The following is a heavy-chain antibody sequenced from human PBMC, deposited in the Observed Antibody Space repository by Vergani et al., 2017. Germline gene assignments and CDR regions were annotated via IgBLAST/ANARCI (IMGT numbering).Heavy chain of an antibody. CDR1: GDSISSGNYY. Sequence: QVQLQESGPGLLKPSQTLSLTCSVAGDSISSGNYYWTWIRQPAGKTLEWIGEIFSSGTTNYNPSFKNRVTMSVDTSKNQFSLKLNSVTAADTAVYYCARGSRAEGGSGPDKWGRGTLVTVSS. CDR3: ARGSRAEGGSGPDK. D-gene: IGHD6-13*01. J-gene: IGHJ4*02. V-gene: IGHV4-61*02. CDR2: IFSSGTT.